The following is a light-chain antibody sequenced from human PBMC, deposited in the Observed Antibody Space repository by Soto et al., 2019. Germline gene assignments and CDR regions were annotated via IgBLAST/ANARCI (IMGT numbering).Light chain of an antibody. J-gene: IGLJ2*01. CDR2: EVT. CDR1: NNDVGAYPY. CDR3: SSFATSGTTGI. V-gene: IGLV2-14*01. Sequence: QSAPTQPASVSRSPGQSITISCTGTNNDVGAYPYVSWYQQHPGTAPKLIIYEVTNPPSGISDRFSGSKSGNTASLTLSGLQAEDESYYYCSSFATSGTTGIFGGGTKVTVL.